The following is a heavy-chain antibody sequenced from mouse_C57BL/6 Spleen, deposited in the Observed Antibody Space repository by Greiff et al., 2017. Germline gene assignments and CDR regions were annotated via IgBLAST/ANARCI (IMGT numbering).Heavy chain of an antibody. CDR1: GFTFSSYA. J-gene: IGHJ4*01. CDR3: AREKYYSNYLYYAMDY. Sequence: EVKLVESGGGLVKPGGSLKLSCAASGFTFSSYAMSWVRQTPEKRLEWVATISDGGSYTYYPDNVKGRFTISRDNAKNNLYLQMSHLKSEDTAMYYCAREKYYSNYLYYAMDYWGQGTSVTVSS. CDR2: ISDGGSYT. D-gene: IGHD2-5*01. V-gene: IGHV5-4*01.